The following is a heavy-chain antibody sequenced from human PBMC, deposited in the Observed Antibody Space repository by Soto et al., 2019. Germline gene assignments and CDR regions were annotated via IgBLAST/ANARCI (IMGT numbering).Heavy chain of an antibody. D-gene: IGHD5-12*01. CDR2: IYYSGST. V-gene: IGHV4-59*08. Sequence: SETLSLTCTVSGGSISSYYWSWIRQPPGKGLEWIGYIYYSGSTNYNPSLKSRVTISVDTSKNQFSLKLSSVTAADTAVYYCARQGYSGYNAFDYWGQGTLVTVSS. CDR1: GGSISSYY. CDR3: ARQGYSGYNAFDY. J-gene: IGHJ4*02.